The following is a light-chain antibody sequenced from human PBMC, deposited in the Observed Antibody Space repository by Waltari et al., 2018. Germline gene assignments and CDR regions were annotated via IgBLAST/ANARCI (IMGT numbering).Light chain of an antibody. V-gene: IGLV2-14*03. CDR3: SSYSTSSSLIL. CDR1: STDVGGPDS. J-gene: IGLJ2*01. Sequence: QSALSQPASVSGSPGPSLTIPCPGASTDVGGPDSVSWYQQHPGKAPKLIIRDVNNRPSGVSNRFSGSKSGNTASLTISGLQAEDEADYYCSSYSTSSSLILFGEGTKVTVL. CDR2: DVN.